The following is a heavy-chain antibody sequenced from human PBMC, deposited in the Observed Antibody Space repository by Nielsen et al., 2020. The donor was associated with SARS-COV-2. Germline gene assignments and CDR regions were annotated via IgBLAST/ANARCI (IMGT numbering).Heavy chain of an antibody. Sequence: GESLKISCAASGFIFDDFGMSWVRQTPGKGLEWVTGVSWNGGNTGYADSVRGRFTISRDNAQSSLYLQMNSLRVEDTALYYYARGYLAAPYYYGMDVWGQGTKVTVSS. J-gene: IGHJ6*02. CDR2: VSWNGGNT. D-gene: IGHD6-13*01. CDR1: GFIFDDFG. V-gene: IGHV3-20*04. CDR3: ARGYLAAPYYYGMDV.